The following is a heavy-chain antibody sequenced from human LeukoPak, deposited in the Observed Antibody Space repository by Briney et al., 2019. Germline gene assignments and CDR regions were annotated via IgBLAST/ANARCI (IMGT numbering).Heavy chain of an antibody. V-gene: IGHV4-31*03. D-gene: IGHD4-17*01. CDR2: IYYSENT. CDR1: GGSISSGRYY. CDR3: ARDLNGYGPFDY. Sequence: PSETLSLTCTVSGGSISSGRYYWNWIRQHPGKGLEWIGYIYYSENTYYNPSLKSRVTISVDTSKNQFSLKLSSVTAADTAVYYCARDLNGYGPFDYWGQGTLVTVSS. J-gene: IGHJ4*02.